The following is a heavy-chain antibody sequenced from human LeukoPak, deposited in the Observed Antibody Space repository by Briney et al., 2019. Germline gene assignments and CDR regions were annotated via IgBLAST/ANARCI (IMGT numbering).Heavy chain of an antibody. Sequence: ASVKVSCKASGQSLTGYFIHWVRQDPGQGLEWVGRIDSNTGDTIYAQNFQGRVTVTSATSISTAYMELSRLTSDDTAVYFCARLGLHGSGTYYFFDYWGQGTLVTVSS. V-gene: IGHV1-2*06. CDR3: ARLGLHGSGTYYFFDY. D-gene: IGHD3-10*01. J-gene: IGHJ4*02. CDR2: IDSNTGDT. CDR1: GQSLTGYF.